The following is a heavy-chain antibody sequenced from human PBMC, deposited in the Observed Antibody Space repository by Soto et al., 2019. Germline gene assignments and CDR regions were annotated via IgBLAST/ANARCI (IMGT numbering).Heavy chain of an antibody. Sequence: PSETLSLTCAVSGGSISSSNWWSWVRQPPGKGLEWIGEIYHSGSTNYNPSLKSRVTISVDKSKNQFSLKLSSVTAADTAVYYCARGAARGDSSVATRSDYYYYGMDVWGQGTTVTVSS. V-gene: IGHV4-4*02. D-gene: IGHD5-12*01. CDR1: GGSISSSNW. J-gene: IGHJ6*02. CDR2: IYHSGST. CDR3: ARGAARGDSSVATRSDYYYYGMDV.